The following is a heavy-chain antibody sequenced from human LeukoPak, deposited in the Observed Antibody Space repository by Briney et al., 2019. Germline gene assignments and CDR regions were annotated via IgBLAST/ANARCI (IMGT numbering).Heavy chain of an antibody. J-gene: IGHJ4*02. V-gene: IGHV1-69*01. CDR1: GGTFSSYA. Sequence: ASVKVSCKASGGTFSSYAISWVRQAPGQGLEWMGGIIPIFGTANYAQKFQGRVTITADESTSTAYMELNSLRSEDTAVYYCARDRVYYDSSGYSLDYWGQGTLVTVSS. CDR2: IIPIFGTA. D-gene: IGHD3-22*01. CDR3: ARDRVYYDSSGYSLDY.